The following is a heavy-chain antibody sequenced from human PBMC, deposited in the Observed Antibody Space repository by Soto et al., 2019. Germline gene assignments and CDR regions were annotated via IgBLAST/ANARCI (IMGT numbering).Heavy chain of an antibody. J-gene: IGHJ6*02. V-gene: IGHV1-69*13. CDR1: GGTFSRYV. D-gene: IGHD3-3*01. CDR2: IIPIFGTA. CDR3: ARVLRFLEWLADYGMDV. Sequence: SVKVACKGSGGTFSRYVISWVRQATGQGLEWMGGIIPIFGTANYAQKFQGRVTITADESTSTAYMELSSLRSEDTAVYYCARVLRFLEWLADYGMDVWGQGTTVTVSS.